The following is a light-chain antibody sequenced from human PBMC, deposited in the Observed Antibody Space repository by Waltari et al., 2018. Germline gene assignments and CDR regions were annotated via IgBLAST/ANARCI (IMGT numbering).Light chain of an antibody. Sequence: QSALTQPASVSGSPGQSITISCTGTSSDVGGYNYVSWYQQHPGKAPKLMIYDVSNRPSGVSNRFSGSKSGNTASLTSSGLQADDEADYHCSSYSSSSTLVVFGGGTKLTVL. CDR2: DVS. CDR3: SSYSSSSTLVV. J-gene: IGLJ2*01. CDR1: SSDVGGYNY. V-gene: IGLV2-14*03.